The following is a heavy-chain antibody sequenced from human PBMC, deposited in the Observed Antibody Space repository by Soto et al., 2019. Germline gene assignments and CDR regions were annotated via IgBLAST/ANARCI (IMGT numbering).Heavy chain of an antibody. Sequence: SETLSLTCAVSGGSISSGGYSWSWIRQPPGKGLEWIGYMYHSGSTYYNPSLKSRVTISIDRSKNQFSLKLSSVTAADTAVYYCARVGYVVRGVIGYWGQGTLVTVSS. CDR3: ARVGYVVRGVIGY. J-gene: IGHJ4*02. V-gene: IGHV4-30-2*01. D-gene: IGHD3-10*01. CDR2: MYHSGST. CDR1: GGSISSGGYS.